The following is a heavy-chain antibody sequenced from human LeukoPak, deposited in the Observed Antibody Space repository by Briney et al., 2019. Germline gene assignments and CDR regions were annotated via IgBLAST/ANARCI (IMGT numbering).Heavy chain of an antibody. J-gene: IGHJ4*02. V-gene: IGHV4-59*01. CDR2: IYYSGST. Sequence: SETLSLTCTVSGGSISSYYWSWIRQPPGKGLEWVGYIYYSGSTNYNPSLKSRVTISVDTSKNQFSLKLSSVTAADTAVYYRAGSEAYYFDYWGQGTLVTVSS. CDR3: AGSEAYYFDY. CDR1: GGSISSYY.